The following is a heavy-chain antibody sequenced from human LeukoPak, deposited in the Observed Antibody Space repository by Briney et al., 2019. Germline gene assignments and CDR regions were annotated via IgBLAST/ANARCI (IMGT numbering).Heavy chain of an antibody. J-gene: IGHJ3*02. V-gene: IGHV3-30*03. D-gene: IGHD3-9*01. CDR3: ARSASTDMGSALDI. CDR2: ISHDGSNK. CDR1: GFTFSSYG. Sequence: PGGSLRLSCAASGFTFSSYGMHWVRQAPGKGLEWVAVISHDGSNKYYADSVKGRFTISRDNSKNTLYLQMNSLRAEDTAVYYCARSASTDMGSALDIWGQGTMVTVSS.